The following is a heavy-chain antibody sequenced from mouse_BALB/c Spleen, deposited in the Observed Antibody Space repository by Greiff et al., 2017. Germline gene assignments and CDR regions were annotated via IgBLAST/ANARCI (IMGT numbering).Heavy chain of an antibody. CDR2: IRNKANGYTT. J-gene: IGHJ1*01. CDR3: ARDNVSYYGSSYGYFDV. Sequence: EVMLVESGGGLVQPGGSLRLSCATSGFTFTDYYMSWVRQPPGKALEWLGFIRNKANGYTTEYSASVKGRFTISRDNSQSILYLQMNTLRAEDSATYYCARDNVSYYGSSYGYFDVWGAGTTVTVSS. V-gene: IGHV7-3*02. CDR1: GFTFTDYY. D-gene: IGHD1-1*01.